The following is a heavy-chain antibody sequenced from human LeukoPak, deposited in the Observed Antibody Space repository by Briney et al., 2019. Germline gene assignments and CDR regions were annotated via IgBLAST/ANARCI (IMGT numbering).Heavy chain of an antibody. Sequence: PGGSLRLSCAASGFTFSSYSMNWVRQAPGEGLEWVSSISSSSSYIYYADSVRGRFTISRDNAKNSLYLQMNSLRAEDTAVYYCASVGYSSSSGLDPWGQGTLVTVSS. CDR2: ISSSSSYI. V-gene: IGHV3-21*01. CDR3: ASVGYSSSSGLDP. CDR1: GFTFSSYS. D-gene: IGHD6-13*01. J-gene: IGHJ5*02.